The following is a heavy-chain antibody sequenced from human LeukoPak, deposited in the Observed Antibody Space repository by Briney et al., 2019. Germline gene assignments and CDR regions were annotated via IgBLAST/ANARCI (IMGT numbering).Heavy chain of an antibody. J-gene: IGHJ4*02. CDR2: ISYDGSNK. CDR3: AKARVKTAGIFDY. CDR1: GFTFSSYG. D-gene: IGHD1-14*01. V-gene: IGHV3-30*18. Sequence: PGGSLRLSCAASGFTFSSYGMHWVRQAPGKGLEWVAVISYDGSNKYYADSVKGRFTISRDNSKNTLYLQMNSLRAEDTAVYYCAKARVKTAGIFDYWGQGTLVTVSS.